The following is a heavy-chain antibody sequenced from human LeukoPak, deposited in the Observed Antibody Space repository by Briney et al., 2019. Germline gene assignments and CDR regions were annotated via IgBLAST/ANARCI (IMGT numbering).Heavy chain of an antibody. J-gene: IGHJ4*02. CDR3: AKAPTPGGSYTSYYFDY. D-gene: IGHD1-26*01. Sequence: GGSLRLSCAASGFTFSNAWVSWVRQAPGKGLEWVGRIKSKTDGGTTDYAAPVKGRFTISRDDSKNTLYLQMNSLKTEDTAVYFCAKAPTPGGSYTSYYFDYWGQGTLVTVSS. CDR2: IKSKTDGGTT. CDR1: GFTFSNAW. V-gene: IGHV3-15*01.